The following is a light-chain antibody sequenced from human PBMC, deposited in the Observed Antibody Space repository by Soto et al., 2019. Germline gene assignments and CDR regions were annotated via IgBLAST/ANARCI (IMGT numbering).Light chain of an antibody. CDR2: DSD. CDR3: GAWDSSLNVVL. CDR1: SSNIENNY. V-gene: IGLV1-51*01. Sequence: QSVLTQPPSASAAPGQKVTISCSGSSSNIENNYVSWYQQLPGTAPKLLIYDSDKRSSEIPDRFSGSKSGTSAALGITGLQTGDEADYYCGAWDSSLNVVLFGGGTKLTVL. J-gene: IGLJ2*01.